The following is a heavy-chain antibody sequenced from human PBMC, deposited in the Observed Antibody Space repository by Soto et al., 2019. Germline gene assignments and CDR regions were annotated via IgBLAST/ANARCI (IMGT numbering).Heavy chain of an antibody. J-gene: IGHJ4*02. V-gene: IGHV3-9*01. Sequence: GGSLRLSCAASGFTFDDYAMHWVRQAPGKGLEWVSGISWNSGSIGYADSVKGRFTISRDNAKNSLYLQMNSLRAEDTALYYCASSPSVATIMQYYFDYWGQGTLVTVSS. CDR3: ASSPSVATIMQYYFDY. CDR2: ISWNSGSI. D-gene: IGHD5-12*01. CDR1: GFTFDDYA.